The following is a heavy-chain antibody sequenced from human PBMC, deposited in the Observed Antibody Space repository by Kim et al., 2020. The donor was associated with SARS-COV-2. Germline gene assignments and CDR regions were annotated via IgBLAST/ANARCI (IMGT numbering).Heavy chain of an antibody. D-gene: IGHD5-18*01. CDR3: ARDQLSGYSYGVFVY. J-gene: IGHJ4*02. Sequence: DSVKGRFTSSRDNAKNSLYLQMNSLRAEDTAVYYCARDQLSGYSYGVFVYWGQGTLVTVSS. V-gene: IGHV3-11*04.